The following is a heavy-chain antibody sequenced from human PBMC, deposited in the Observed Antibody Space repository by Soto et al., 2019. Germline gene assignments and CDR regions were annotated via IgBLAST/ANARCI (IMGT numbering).Heavy chain of an antibody. CDR2: IFYSGST. CDR1: GDSITRSNFY. CDR3: ARHKTTMLTVVSAFDP. Sequence: PSETLSLTCTVPGDSITRSNFYWGWIRQPPGKGLEWLGSIFYSGSTFYNPALKSRVTFSVDTSKNHFSLKLSSVTAADTAVYYCARHKTTMLTVVSAFDPWGQGTRVTSPQ. V-gene: IGHV4-39*02. D-gene: IGHD3-22*01. J-gene: IGHJ5*02.